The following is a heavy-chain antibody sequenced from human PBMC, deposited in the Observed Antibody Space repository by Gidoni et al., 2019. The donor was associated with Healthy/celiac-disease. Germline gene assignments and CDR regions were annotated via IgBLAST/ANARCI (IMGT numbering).Heavy chain of an antibody. J-gene: IGHJ4*02. V-gene: IGHV4-34*01. CDR1: GGSFSGYY. Sequence: QVQLQQWGAGLLKPSETLSLTCPVYGGSFSGYYWSWIRQPPGKGLEWIGEINHSGSTNYNPSLKSRVTISVDTSKNQFSLKLSSVTAADTAVYYCARVGYCSSTSCYRVSSSVSYRDYWGQGTLVTVSS. CDR3: ARVGYCSSTSCYRVSSSVSYRDY. D-gene: IGHD2-2*02. CDR2: INHSGST.